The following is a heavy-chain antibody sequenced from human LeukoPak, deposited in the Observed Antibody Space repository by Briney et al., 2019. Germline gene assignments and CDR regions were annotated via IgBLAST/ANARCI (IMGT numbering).Heavy chain of an antibody. Sequence: TGGSLRLSCAVSGFNLNSYAMHWVRQATSKGLEWVAVIRHDEANSFYADSVQGRFTISRDTSKKLLYLQMNSLRVEDTAVYYCAKEYTPSSPLGELDSWGQGTLVTVSS. V-gene: IGHV3-30*02. CDR1: GFNLNSYA. J-gene: IGHJ4*02. CDR3: AKEYTPSSPLGELDS. D-gene: IGHD6-6*01. CDR2: IRHDEANS.